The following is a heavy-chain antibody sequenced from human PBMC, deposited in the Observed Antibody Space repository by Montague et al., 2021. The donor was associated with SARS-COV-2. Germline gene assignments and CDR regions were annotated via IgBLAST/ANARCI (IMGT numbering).Heavy chain of an antibody. CDR3: AKRGSYFFDY. CDR2: INEDGSRI. Sequence: SLRLSCAASGFTVSRYWMHWVRQVPGKGLVWVARINEDGSRIDHADSVKGRFAISRDHSRNTLFLQMNSLRAEDTAVYYRAKRGSYFFDYWGQGTLVTVSS. J-gene: IGHJ4*02. V-gene: IGHV3-74*01. CDR1: GFTVSRYW. D-gene: IGHD1-26*01.